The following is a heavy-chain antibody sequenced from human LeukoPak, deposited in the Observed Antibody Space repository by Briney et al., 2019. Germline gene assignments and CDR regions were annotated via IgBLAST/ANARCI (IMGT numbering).Heavy chain of an antibody. CDR3: AKGLERESRLDS. CDR2: IRNSDGMT. D-gene: IGHD1-1*01. Sequence: GSLRLSCDASGFSINTYTMYWVRQAPGQGLEWVSGIRNSDGMTYYADSVRGRFTISTDNSKNTLYLQMNSLRAEDTALYYCAKGLERESRLDSWGQGTLVTVSS. J-gene: IGHJ4*02. CDR1: GFSINTYT. V-gene: IGHV3-23*01.